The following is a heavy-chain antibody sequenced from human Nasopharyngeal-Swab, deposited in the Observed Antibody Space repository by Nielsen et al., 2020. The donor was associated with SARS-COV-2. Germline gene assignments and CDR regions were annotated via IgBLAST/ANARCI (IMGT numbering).Heavy chain of an antibody. D-gene: IGHD6-13*01. CDR3: ARAAAATTFMYYYYGMDV. J-gene: IGHJ6*02. CDR2: IYTSGST. CDR1: GGSISSYY. Sequence: SETLSLTCTVSGGSISSYYWSWIRQPAGKGLEWIGRIYTSGSTNYNPSLKSRVTMSVDTSKNQFSLKLSSVTAADTAVYYCARAAAATTFMYYYYGMDVWGQGTTVTVSS. V-gene: IGHV4-4*07.